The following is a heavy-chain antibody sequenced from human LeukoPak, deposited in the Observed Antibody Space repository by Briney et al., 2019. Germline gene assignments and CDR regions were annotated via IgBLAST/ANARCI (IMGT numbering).Heavy chain of an antibody. CDR3: AKKRPEMIVVVNDAFDI. J-gene: IGHJ3*02. CDR2: ISGSGGST. Sequence: PGGSLRLSCAASGFTFSSYAMSWVRQAPGKGLEWVSAISGSGGSTYYADSVKGRFTISRDNSKNTLYLQMNSLRAEDTAVYYCAKKRPEMIVVVNDAFDIWGQGTMVTVSS. CDR1: GFTFSSYA. V-gene: IGHV3-23*01. D-gene: IGHD3-22*01.